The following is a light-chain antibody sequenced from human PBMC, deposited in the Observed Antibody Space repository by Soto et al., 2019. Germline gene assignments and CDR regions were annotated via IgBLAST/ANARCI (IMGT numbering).Light chain of an antibody. V-gene: IGLV2-14*03. CDR1: SSDVGGYNY. Sequence: QSVLTQPASVSGSPGQSITISCTGTSSDVGGYNYVSWYQQHPGKAPKLMIYDVSYRPSGVSNRFSGYKSGNTASLTISGLQAEDESDYYCKSYTGDYPVVFGGGTKVTVL. CDR2: DVS. J-gene: IGLJ2*01. CDR3: KSYTGDYPVV.